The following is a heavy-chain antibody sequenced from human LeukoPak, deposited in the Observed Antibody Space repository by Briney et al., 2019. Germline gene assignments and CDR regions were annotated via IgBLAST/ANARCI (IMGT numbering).Heavy chain of an antibody. CDR1: GFPFSSYS. Sequence: GGSLRLSLAASGFPFSSYSMNWVRQAPGKGLEWVGRIKSKTDGGTTVYAAPVKGRFTISRDDSKNTLYLQMNSLKTEDTAVYYCTTADYDYMEVWGKGNTVTVSS. J-gene: IGHJ6*03. CDR2: IKSKTDGGTT. V-gene: IGHV3-15*01. CDR3: TTADYDYMEV.